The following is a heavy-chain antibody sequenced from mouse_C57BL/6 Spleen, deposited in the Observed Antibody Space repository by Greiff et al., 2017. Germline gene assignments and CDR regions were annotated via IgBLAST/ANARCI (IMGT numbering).Heavy chain of an antibody. CDR2: IDPEDGET. CDR1: GFNIKDYY. J-gene: IGHJ4*01. Sequence: EVKLMESGAELVKPGASVKLSCTASGFNIKDYYMHWVKQRTEQGLEWIGRIDPEDGETKYAPKFQGKATITADTSSNTAYLQLSSLTSEDTAVYYCARDYGSSHGAMDYWGQGTSVTVSS. CDR3: ARDYGSSHGAMDY. D-gene: IGHD1-1*01. V-gene: IGHV14-2*01.